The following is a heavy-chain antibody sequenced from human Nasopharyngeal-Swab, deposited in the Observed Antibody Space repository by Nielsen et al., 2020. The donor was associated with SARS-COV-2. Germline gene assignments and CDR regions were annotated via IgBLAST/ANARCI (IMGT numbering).Heavy chain of an antibody. J-gene: IGHJ4*02. Sequence: GASLKISCAASGFSFSSYAMHWVRQAPGKGLEWVAVASSDGRNKYYADSVKGRFTVSRDNPKNTLYLQMNSLRAEDTAVYYCARRALQDYYFDYWGQGALVTVSS. V-gene: IGHV3-30*04. CDR3: ARRALQDYYFDY. CDR2: ASSDGRNK. CDR1: GFSFSSYA.